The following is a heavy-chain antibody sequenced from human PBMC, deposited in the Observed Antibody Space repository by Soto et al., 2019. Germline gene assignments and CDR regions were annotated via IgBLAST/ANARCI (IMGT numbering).Heavy chain of an antibody. Sequence: GGSLRLSCAASGFTFSSYPMSWVRQAPGKGLAWVSAIRGSGGSTYYADSVKGRFTISRDNSKNTLYLQMNSLRAEDTAVYYCAKADYRSPNYYYYYYMDVWGKGTTVTVSS. D-gene: IGHD4-4*01. CDR2: IRGSGGST. CDR3: AKADYRSPNYYYYYYMDV. V-gene: IGHV3-23*01. CDR1: GFTFSSYP. J-gene: IGHJ6*03.